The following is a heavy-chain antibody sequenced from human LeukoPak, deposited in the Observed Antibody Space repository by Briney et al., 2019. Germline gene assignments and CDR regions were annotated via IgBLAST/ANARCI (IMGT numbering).Heavy chain of an antibody. Sequence: SVKVSCKASGGTFSSYAISWVRQAPGQGLEWMGGIIPIFGTANYAQKFQGRVTITTDESTSTAYMELSSLRSEDTAVYYCARTYSGLTQLRYLDWSRDDAFDIWGQGTMVTVSS. CDR2: IIPIFGTA. D-gene: IGHD3-9*01. V-gene: IGHV1-69*05. CDR3: ARTYSGLTQLRYLDWSRDDAFDI. J-gene: IGHJ3*02. CDR1: GGTFSSYA.